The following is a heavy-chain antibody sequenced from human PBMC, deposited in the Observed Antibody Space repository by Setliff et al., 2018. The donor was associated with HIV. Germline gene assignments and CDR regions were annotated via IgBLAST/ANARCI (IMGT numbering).Heavy chain of an antibody. V-gene: IGHV3-9*01. CDR1: GFTFDDYA. Sequence: PGGSLRLSCAASGFTFDDYAMHWVRQAPGKGLEWVSGITWNSDTIAYADSVKGRFTISRDNAKNSVYLQMNSLRDEDTAFYYCAKAGPRYNWNYPYLDPWGQGTLVTVSS. CDR3: AKAGPRYNWNYPYLDP. CDR2: ITWNSDTI. J-gene: IGHJ5*02. D-gene: IGHD1-7*01.